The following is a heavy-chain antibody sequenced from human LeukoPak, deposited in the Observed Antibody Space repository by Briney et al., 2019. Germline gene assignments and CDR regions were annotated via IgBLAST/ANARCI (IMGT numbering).Heavy chain of an antibody. CDR1: GGSISSGGYY. J-gene: IGHJ4*02. Sequence: SETLSLTCTVSGGSISSGGYYWSWLRQHPGKGLEWIVYIYYSGSTYYNPSLKSRVTISVDTSKNQFSLKLSSVTAADTAVYYCARELRYCSSTSCSILDYWGQGTLVTVSS. CDR3: ARELRYCSSTSCSILDY. CDR2: IYYSGST. V-gene: IGHV4-31*03. D-gene: IGHD2-2*01.